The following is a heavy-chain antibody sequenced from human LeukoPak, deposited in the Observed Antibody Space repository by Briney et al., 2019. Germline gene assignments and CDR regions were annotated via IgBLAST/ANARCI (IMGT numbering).Heavy chain of an antibody. V-gene: IGHV1-46*01. CDR1: GYTFTSYY. J-gene: IGHJ4*02. D-gene: IGHD3-10*01. CDR3: ARDTTTMVRGVSDY. CDR2: INPSGGST. Sequence: ASVKVSCKASGYTFTSYYMHWVRQAPGQGLEWMGIINPSGGSTSYAQKFQGRVTMTRDTSTSTVYMELRSLRSDDTALYYCARDTTTMVRGVSDYWGQGTLVTVSS.